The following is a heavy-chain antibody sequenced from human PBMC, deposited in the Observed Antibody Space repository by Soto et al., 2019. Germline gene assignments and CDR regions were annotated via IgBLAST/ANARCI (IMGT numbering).Heavy chain of an antibody. D-gene: IGHD3-10*01. CDR3: ARDTPSYGSGSYYTTDNWFDP. J-gene: IGHJ5*02. CDR2: IIPIFGTA. Sequence: SVKVSCKASGGTFSSYAISWVRQAPGQGLEWMGGIIPIFGTANYAQKFQGRVTITADESTSTAYMELSSLRSEDTAVYYCARDTPSYGSGSYYTTDNWFDPWAREPWSPSPQ. CDR1: GGTFSSYA. V-gene: IGHV1-69*13.